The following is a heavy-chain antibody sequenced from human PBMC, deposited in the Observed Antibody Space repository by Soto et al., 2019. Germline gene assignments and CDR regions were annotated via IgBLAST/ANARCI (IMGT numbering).Heavy chain of an antibody. V-gene: IGHV1-24*01. J-gene: IGHJ4*02. D-gene: IGHD3-3*01. CDR3: ARDWRHYFDY. Sequence: ASVKVSCKVSGYTLTELSMHWVRQAPGKGLEWMGGFDPEDGETIYAQKFQGRVTMTEDTSTNTAYMELRSLRSDDTAVYYCARDWRHYFDYWGQGTLVTVSS. CDR2: FDPEDGET. CDR1: GYTLTELS.